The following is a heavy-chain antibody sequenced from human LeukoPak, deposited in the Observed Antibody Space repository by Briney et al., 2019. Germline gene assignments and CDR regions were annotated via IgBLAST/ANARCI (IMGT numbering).Heavy chain of an antibody. CDR3: ARVDDFWSGPHVLSFDY. V-gene: IGHV4-39*07. CDR2: IYYSGST. D-gene: IGHD3-3*01. CDR1: GGSISSSSYY. Sequence: PSETLSLTCTVSGGSISSSSYYWGWIRQPPGKGLEWIGSIYYSGSTYYNPSLKSRVTISVDTSKNQFSLKLSSVTAADTAVYYCARVDDFWSGPHVLSFDYWGQGTLVTVSS. J-gene: IGHJ4*02.